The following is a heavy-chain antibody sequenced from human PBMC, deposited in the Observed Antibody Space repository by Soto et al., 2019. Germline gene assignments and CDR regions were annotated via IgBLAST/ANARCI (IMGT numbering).Heavy chain of an antibody. CDR1: GFTFSSYG. J-gene: IGHJ6*02. V-gene: IGHV3-33*01. Sequence: HPGGSLRLSCAASGFTFSSYGMHWVRQAPGKGLEWVAVIWYDGSNKYYADSVKGRFTISRDNSKNTLYLQMNSLRAEDTAVYYCAREFIVVVPAAFHGMDVWGQGTTVTVSS. D-gene: IGHD2-2*01. CDR2: IWYDGSNK. CDR3: AREFIVVVPAAFHGMDV.